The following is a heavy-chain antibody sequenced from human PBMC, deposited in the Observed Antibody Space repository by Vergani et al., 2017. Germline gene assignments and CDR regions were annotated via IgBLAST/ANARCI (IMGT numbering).Heavy chain of an antibody. Sequence: QMQLQESGPGLVKPSETLSLSCTVSSDSISTSSYAWGWIRQPPGKTLEWIGTVFYGGRTSYNPSLKSRVTLSLDTSKKQISLHLTSVTAADTAVYYCARHISVVRPSSMTAFDYWGQGTLVTVSS. CDR2: VFYGGRT. J-gene: IGHJ4*02. D-gene: IGHD2-21*01. CDR3: ARHISVVRPSSMTAFDY. V-gene: IGHV4-39*01. CDR1: SDSISTSSYA.